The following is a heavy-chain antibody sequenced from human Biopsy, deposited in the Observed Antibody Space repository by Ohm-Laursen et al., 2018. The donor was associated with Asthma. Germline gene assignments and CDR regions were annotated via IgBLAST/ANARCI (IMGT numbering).Heavy chain of an antibody. Sequence: SDNLSLTCTVSGGSVSTGSYYWSWIRQPPGKGLEWLGYIYYTGSDNYNPSLKSRVTISVDTSKNQFSLRLNSVTAADTAVYYCAREGHEYCGSTSCASFDYWGQGTLVTVSS. CDR1: GGSVSTGSYY. CDR2: IYYTGSD. D-gene: IGHD2-2*01. V-gene: IGHV4-61*01. J-gene: IGHJ4*02. CDR3: AREGHEYCGSTSCASFDY.